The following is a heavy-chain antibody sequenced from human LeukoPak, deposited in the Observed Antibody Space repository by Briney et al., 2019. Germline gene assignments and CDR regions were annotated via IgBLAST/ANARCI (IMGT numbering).Heavy chain of an antibody. V-gene: IGHV4-59*08. CDR1: GGSISSYY. Sequence: PSETLSLTCTVSGGSISSYYWSWIRQPPGKGLEWIGYIYYSGSTNYNPPLKSRVTISVDTSKNQFSLKLSSVTAADTAVYYCARLSGWYEHFDYWGQGTLVTVSS. CDR2: IYYSGST. D-gene: IGHD6-19*01. J-gene: IGHJ4*02. CDR3: ARLSGWYEHFDY.